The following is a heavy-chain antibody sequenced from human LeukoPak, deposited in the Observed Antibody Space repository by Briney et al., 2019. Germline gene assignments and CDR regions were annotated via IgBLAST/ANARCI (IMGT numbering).Heavy chain of an antibody. CDR3: ARSRYSSGWYTYYFDY. V-gene: IGHV3-7*04. J-gene: IGHJ4*02. D-gene: IGHD6-13*01. CDR1: RFTFSSYW. CDR2: IKENGSEK. Sequence: PGGSLRLSCAASRFTFSSYWMSWVRQAPGKGLEWVANIKENGSEKYYVDSVKGRFTISRDNAKNSLYLQMNSLRAEDTAVYYCARSRYSSGWYTYYFDYWGQGTLVTVSS.